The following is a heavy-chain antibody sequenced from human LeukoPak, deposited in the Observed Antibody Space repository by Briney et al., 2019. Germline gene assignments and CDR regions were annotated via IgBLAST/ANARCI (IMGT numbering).Heavy chain of an antibody. Sequence: PGGSLRLSCAASGFTFDDYAMHWVRQAPGKGLEWVSGISWNSGSIGYADSVKGRFTISRDNAKNSLYLQMNSLRAEDTALYYCAKAILYDSSGYFDYWGQGTLVTVSS. CDR2: ISWNSGSI. CDR1: GFTFDDYA. D-gene: IGHD3-22*01. J-gene: IGHJ4*02. V-gene: IGHV3-9*01. CDR3: AKAILYDSSGYFDY.